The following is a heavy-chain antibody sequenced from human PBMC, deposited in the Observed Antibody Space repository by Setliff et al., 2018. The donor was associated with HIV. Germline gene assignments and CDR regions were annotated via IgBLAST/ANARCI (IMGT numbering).Heavy chain of an antibody. Sequence: PSETLFLTCAVYNVAISSNSYYWGWIRQPPGKGLEWIGSISQSGTTYYSPSLKNRVTISVDTSRNRFSLKLGSVSASDTANYYCARQPLYFGEPYYFDYWGLGTLVTVSS. V-gene: IGHV4-39*01. CDR3: ARQPLYFGEPYYFDY. CDR1: NVAISSNSYY. CDR2: ISQSGTT. J-gene: IGHJ4*02. D-gene: IGHD3-10*01.